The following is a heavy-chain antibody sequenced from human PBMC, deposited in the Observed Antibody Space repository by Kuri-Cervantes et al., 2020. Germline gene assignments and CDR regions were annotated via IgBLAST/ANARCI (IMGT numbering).Heavy chain of an antibody. Sequence: ASVKVSCKASGYTFTGYYMHWVRQAPGQGLEWMGWINPNSGGTNYAQKFQGRVTMTRDTSISTAYMELSRLRSDDTVVYYCARDSSQTPLGGPGYGIDVWGQGTTVTVSS. CDR1: GYTFTGYY. CDR3: ARDSSQTPLGGPGYGIDV. J-gene: IGHJ6*02. V-gene: IGHV1-2*02. D-gene: IGHD2/OR15-2a*01. CDR2: INPNSGGT.